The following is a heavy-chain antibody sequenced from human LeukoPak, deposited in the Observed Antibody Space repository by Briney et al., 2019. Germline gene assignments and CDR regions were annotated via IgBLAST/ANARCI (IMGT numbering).Heavy chain of an antibody. J-gene: IGHJ4*02. D-gene: IGHD3-10*01. CDR3: ARVGKYYGSGSYYPFDY. V-gene: IGHV3-21*01. CDR2: ISSSSSYI. CDR1: GFTFSSYS. Sequence: GGSLRLSCAASGFTFSSYSMNWVRQAPGKGLEWVSSISSSSSYIYYADSVKGRFTISRDNAKNSLYLQMNSLRAEDTAVYYCARVGKYYGSGSYYPFDYWGQGTLVTVSS.